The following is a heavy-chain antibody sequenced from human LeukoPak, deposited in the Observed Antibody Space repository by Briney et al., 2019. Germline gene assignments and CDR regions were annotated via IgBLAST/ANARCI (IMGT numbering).Heavy chain of an antibody. CDR2: ISGSGGST. CDR3: ARGQLERENYYYGMDV. J-gene: IGHJ6*02. D-gene: IGHD1-1*01. Sequence: GGSLRLSCAASGFTFSSYAMSWVRQAPGKGLEWVSAISGSGGSTYYADSVKGRFTISRDNSKNTLYLQMNSLRAEDTAVYYCARGQLERENYYYGMDVWGQGTTVTVSS. CDR1: GFTFSSYA. V-gene: IGHV3-23*01.